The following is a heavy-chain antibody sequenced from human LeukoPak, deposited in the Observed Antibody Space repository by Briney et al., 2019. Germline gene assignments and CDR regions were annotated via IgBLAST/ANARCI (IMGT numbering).Heavy chain of an antibody. CDR2: ILSKTSGGTT. D-gene: IGHD3-22*01. CDR1: GLAFGNAW. CDR3: TTYRYDYGSTGYSYFDY. Sequence: GGSRTLFCAASGLAFGNAWMAWVRQAPGKGLEWVSRILSKTSGGTTDYAASVKGRFTISRDDSKSTLYLQMNSLKTEDTAVYYCTTYRYDYGSTGYSYFDYWGQGTLVTVSS. J-gene: IGHJ4*02. V-gene: IGHV3-15*01.